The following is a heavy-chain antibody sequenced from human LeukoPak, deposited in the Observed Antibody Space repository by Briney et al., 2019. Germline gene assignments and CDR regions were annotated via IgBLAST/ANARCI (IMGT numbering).Heavy chain of an antibody. CDR3: ANTRGYGYYFNY. V-gene: IGHV3-30*04. CDR1: GFIFSSYA. CDR2: ISYDGSNK. Sequence: PGGSLRLSCAASGFIFSSYAIHWVRQAPGKGLEWVAVISYDGSNKYYADSVKGRFTISRDNSKNTLYLQVNSLRAEDTAVYYCANTRGYGYYFNYWGQGTRVTVSS. J-gene: IGHJ4*02. D-gene: IGHD2-15*01.